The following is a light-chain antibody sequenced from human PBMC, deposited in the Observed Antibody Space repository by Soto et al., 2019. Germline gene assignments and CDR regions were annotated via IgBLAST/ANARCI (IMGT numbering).Light chain of an antibody. CDR3: QKDNNSPPLT. CDR2: DAS. J-gene: IGKJ4*01. V-gene: IGKV3-15*01. CDR1: QSVSSS. Sequence: EIVMTQSPATLSVSPGDRATLSCRASQSVSSSLAWYHQIPGQAPRLLIYDASTRATGIPARFGGSGSGTEFTLTISSLQSEDFAVYYCQKDNNSPPLTFGGGTKVELK.